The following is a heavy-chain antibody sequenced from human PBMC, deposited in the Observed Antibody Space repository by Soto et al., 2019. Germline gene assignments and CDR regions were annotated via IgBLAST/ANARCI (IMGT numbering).Heavy chain of an antibody. CDR3: AREVGESSGVFDL. J-gene: IGHJ2*01. CDR2: IIPILGIA. CDR1: GGTFSSYT. Sequence: QVQLVQSGAEVKKPGSSVKVSCKASGGTFSSYTISWVRQAPGQGLEWMGRIIPILGIANYAQKFQGRVTXTXDXXTSTAYMELSSLRSEDTAVYYCAREVGESSGVFDLWGRGTLVTVSS. D-gene: IGHD6-19*01. V-gene: IGHV1-69*08.